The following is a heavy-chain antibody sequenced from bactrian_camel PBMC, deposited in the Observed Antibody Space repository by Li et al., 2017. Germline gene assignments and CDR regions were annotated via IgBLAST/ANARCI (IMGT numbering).Heavy chain of an antibody. Sequence: HVQLVESGGDSVQVGGSLRLSCEVSGFPWRDSCMAWYRQVPGKERELVADTDRDGTRYYDDSVRGRFTISQDNAKNTLLLQIDSLKSEDTGVYYCAARPWGRVVANTLKSGYNSWGQRTQVTVS. V-gene: IGHV3S55*01. CDR2: TDRDGTR. CDR1: GFPWRDSC. J-gene: IGHJ4*01. D-gene: IGHD2*01. CDR3: AARPWGRVVANTLKSGYNS.